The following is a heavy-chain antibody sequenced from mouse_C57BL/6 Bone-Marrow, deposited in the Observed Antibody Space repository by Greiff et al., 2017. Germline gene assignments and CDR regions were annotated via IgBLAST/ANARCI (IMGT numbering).Heavy chain of an antibody. Sequence: EVKLVESGGGLVQSGRSLRLSCATSGFTFSDFYMEWVRQAPGKGLEWIAASRNKANDYTTEYSASVMGRFIVSSDTSQSILYLQMNALRAEDTAIYYGARDDYYGSSSWFAYWGQGTLVTVSA. J-gene: IGHJ3*01. CDR3: ARDDYYGSSSWFAY. CDR2: SRNKANDYTT. D-gene: IGHD1-1*01. V-gene: IGHV7-1*01. CDR1: GFTFSDFY.